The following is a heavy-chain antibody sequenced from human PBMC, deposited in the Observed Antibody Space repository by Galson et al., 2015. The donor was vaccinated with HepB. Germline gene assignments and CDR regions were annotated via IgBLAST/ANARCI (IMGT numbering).Heavy chain of an antibody. CDR2: MNPNSGNT. V-gene: IGHV1-8*01. D-gene: IGHD3-10*01. J-gene: IGHJ4*02. Sequence: SVKVSCKASGYTFTSYDINWVRQATGQGLEWMGWMNPNSGNTGYAQKFQGRVTMTRNTSISTAYMELSSLRSEDTAVYYCARESSSTSSYFDYWGQGTLVTVSS. CDR1: GYTFTSYD. CDR3: ARESSSTSSYFDY.